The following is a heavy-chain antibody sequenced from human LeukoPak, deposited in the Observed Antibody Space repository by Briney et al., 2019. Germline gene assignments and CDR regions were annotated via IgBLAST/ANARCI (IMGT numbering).Heavy chain of an antibody. CDR2: ISAYNGNT. V-gene: IGHV1-18*01. CDR3: ARGPPLHEHRSSVGFDP. Sequence: ASVKVSCKATGYTFTSYGISWVRQAPGQGLAWMGWISAYNGNTNYAQKLQARVTMRTDTSTSTAYMELRSLRSDDTAVYYCARGPPLHEHRSSVGFDPWGQGTLVTVSS. CDR1: GYTFTSYG. J-gene: IGHJ5*02.